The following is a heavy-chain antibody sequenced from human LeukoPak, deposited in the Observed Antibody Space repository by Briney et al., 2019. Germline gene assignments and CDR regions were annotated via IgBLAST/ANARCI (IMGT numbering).Heavy chain of an antibody. Sequence: GGSLRLSCVASEFTFSTYAMTWVRQAPGKGPEWVSGISSAGDSTFYADSVKGRFTISRDNSKNTLSLQMNYVRVEDTAIYYCADFGSRSYIFDYWGQGTLVTVSS. CDR3: ADFGSRSYIFDY. V-gene: IGHV3-23*01. D-gene: IGHD3-10*01. CDR2: ISSAGDST. J-gene: IGHJ4*02. CDR1: EFTFSTYA.